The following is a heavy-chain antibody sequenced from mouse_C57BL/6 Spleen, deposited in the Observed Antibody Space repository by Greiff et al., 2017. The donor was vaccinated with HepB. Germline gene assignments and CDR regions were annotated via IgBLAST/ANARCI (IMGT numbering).Heavy chain of an antibody. Sequence: EVQLQESGPGMVKPSQSLSLTCTVTGYSITSGYDWHWIRHFPGNKLEWMGYISYSGSTNYNPSLKSRISITHDTSKNHFFLKLNSVTTEDTATYYCAREGDGDYWYFDVWGTGTTVTVSS. CDR2: ISYSGST. CDR3: AREGDGDYWYFDV. D-gene: IGHD2-13*01. V-gene: IGHV3-1*01. CDR1: GYSITSGYD. J-gene: IGHJ1*03.